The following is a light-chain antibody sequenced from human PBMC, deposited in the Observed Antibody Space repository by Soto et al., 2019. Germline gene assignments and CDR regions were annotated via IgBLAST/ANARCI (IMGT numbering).Light chain of an antibody. CDR1: HSISSW. CDR2: KAS. V-gene: IGKV1-5*03. Sequence: DIQMTQSPSTLSASVGDRVTITCRASHSISSWLAWYQQKPGKAPKLLIYKASSLESGVPSRFSGSGSGTDFTLTISSLQPDDFASYYCQQYNNYPWTFGQGTKVDIK. J-gene: IGKJ1*01. CDR3: QQYNNYPWT.